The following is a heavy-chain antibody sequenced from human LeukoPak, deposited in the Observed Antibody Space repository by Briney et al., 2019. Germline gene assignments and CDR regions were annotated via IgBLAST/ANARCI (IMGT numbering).Heavy chain of an antibody. Sequence: ASVKVSCKASGYTFTGYYMHWVRQATGQGLEWMGWVNPNSGNTGYAQKFQGRVTMTRNTSISTAYMELSSLRSEDTAVYYCARGRSRWLRFPVNGMDVWGQGTTVTVSS. CDR1: GYTFTGYY. D-gene: IGHD5-12*01. CDR2: VNPNSGNT. V-gene: IGHV1-8*02. CDR3: ARGRSRWLRFPVNGMDV. J-gene: IGHJ6*02.